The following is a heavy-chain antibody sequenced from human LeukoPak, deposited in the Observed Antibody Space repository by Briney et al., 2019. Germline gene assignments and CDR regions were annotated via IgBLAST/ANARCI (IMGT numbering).Heavy chain of an antibody. J-gene: IGHJ4*02. CDR3: ASRTDSSTGDY. CDR1: GYXFTSYG. D-gene: IGHD2-2*01. V-gene: IGHV1-18*01. Sequence: ASVKVSCKASGYXFTSYGISWVRQAPGQGLEWMGWISAYNGNTNYAQKLQGGVTMTTDTSSSTAYMELRSLRSDDTAVYYCASRTDSSTGDYWGQGTLVTVSS. CDR2: ISAYNGNT.